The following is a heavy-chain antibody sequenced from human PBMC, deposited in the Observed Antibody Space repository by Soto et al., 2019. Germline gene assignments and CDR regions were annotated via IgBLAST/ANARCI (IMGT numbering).Heavy chain of an antibody. CDR2: INAGNGNT. Sequence: ASVKVSCTASGYTLTSCAMHWVRQAPGQRLEWMGWINAGNGNTKYSQKFQGRVTITRDTSASTAYMELSSLRSEDTAVYYCARGGGWYVWFDPWGQGTLVTVSS. V-gene: IGHV1-3*01. D-gene: IGHD6-19*01. J-gene: IGHJ5*02. CDR1: GYTLTSCA. CDR3: ARGGGWYVWFDP.